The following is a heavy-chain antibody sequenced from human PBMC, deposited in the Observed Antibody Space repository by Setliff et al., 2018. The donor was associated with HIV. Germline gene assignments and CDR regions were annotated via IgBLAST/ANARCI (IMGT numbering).Heavy chain of an antibody. Sequence: PSETLSLTCAVSGGSISSSNWWSWVRQPPGKGLEWIGEIYHSGSTNYNPSLKSRVTISLDRSKTQFSLKLSSVTAADTAVYYCARTIKEQLAVLWFDPWGQGTLVTVSS. D-gene: IGHD1-1*01. CDR1: GGSISSSNW. CDR2: IYHSGST. J-gene: IGHJ5*02. V-gene: IGHV4-4*02. CDR3: ARTIKEQLAVLWFDP.